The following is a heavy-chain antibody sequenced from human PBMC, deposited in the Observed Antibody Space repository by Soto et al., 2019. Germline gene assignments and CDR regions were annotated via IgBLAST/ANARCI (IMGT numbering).Heavy chain of an antibody. CDR1: GFPVAGSY. Sequence: PGGSLRLSCVASGFPVAGSYMAWVRQAPGKGLEWASVIYNDGTTYYSQSVEGRFTISRDTSKNTLYLQMDRLRDEDTAVYYCVRPLPSGQTHARDVWGQGTTVTVSS. D-gene: IGHD3-10*01. J-gene: IGHJ6*02. CDR2: IYNDGTT. V-gene: IGHV3-53*01. CDR3: VRPLPSGQTHARDV.